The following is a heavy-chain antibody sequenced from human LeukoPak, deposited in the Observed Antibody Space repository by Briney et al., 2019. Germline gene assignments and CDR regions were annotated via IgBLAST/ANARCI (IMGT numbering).Heavy chain of an antibody. J-gene: IGHJ3*02. D-gene: IGHD3-10*01. CDR3: ARDGHYYGYFDI. CDR1: GGSISSYY. Sequence: PSETLSLTCTVSGGSISSYYWSWIRQPPGKGLEWIGYIYYSGSTNYYPSLKSRVTISVDTSKNQFSLKLSSVTAADTAVYYCARDGHYYGYFDIWGQGTMVTVSS. V-gene: IGHV4-59*01. CDR2: IYYSGST.